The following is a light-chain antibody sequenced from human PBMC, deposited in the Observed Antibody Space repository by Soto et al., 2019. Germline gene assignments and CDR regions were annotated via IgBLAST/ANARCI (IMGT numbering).Light chain of an antibody. J-gene: IGKJ1*01. CDR1: QSVSNN. V-gene: IGKV3-15*01. Sequence: IVMTQSPATLSVFTGGRASLSCRASQSVSNNLAWYQKKPGQAPRLLIYGASTRAAGISVRFSGSGSGTEFTLIISSLQSDDSAAYYGQQYHNAGSTFGQGTKVEI. CDR3: QQYHNAGST. CDR2: GAS.